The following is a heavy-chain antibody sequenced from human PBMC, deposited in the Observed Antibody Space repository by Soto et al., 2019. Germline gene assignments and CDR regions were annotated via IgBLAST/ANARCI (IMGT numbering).Heavy chain of an antibody. Sequence: WETLSLTCTVSGACVSSGSDYWNWFRQPPGERPEWIGYISHSGVTNYNPSLKSRLTISLDTAKDQVLLRLTSVTATDAAVYSCVWDPPRLRCATHFSGQATTVTLSS. J-gene: IGHJ6*02. CDR3: VWDPPRLRCATHF. CDR1: GACVSSGSDY. CDR2: ISHSGVT. V-gene: IGHV4-61*01. D-gene: IGHD4-17*01.